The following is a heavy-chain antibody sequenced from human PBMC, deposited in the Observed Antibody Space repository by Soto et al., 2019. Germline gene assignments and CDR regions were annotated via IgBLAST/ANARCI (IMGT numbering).Heavy chain of an antibody. CDR2: IYPGDSDT. J-gene: IGHJ3*02. V-gene: IGHV5-51*03. Sequence: GESLEISCKGSGYSSSNYWIGWVRQMPGKGLEWMGIIYPGDSDTRYRPSLQGQVTISADKSISTAYLQWSSLRASDTAMYYCAVGGDWFFFDMWAQGTLVTVSS. CDR1: GYSSSNYW. CDR3: AVGGDWFFFDM. D-gene: IGHD2-21*02.